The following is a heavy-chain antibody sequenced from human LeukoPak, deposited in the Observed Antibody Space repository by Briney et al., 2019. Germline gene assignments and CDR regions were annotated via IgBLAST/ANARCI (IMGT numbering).Heavy chain of an antibody. CDR1: GYTVSSYG. CDR3: ARNTSLPEACGGSCSFDY. D-gene: IGHD2-15*01. V-gene: IGHV1-18*01. CDR2: SRVYNGKK. Sequence: GSLVKVSCNASGYTVSSYGVSGGRRAPGLGLGGWGWSRVYNGKKVYAQKLQGRVTVTPYTSTITAYMEIRSLRSDDTAVYYCARNTSLPEACGGSCSFDYWGQGTLVTVSS. J-gene: IGHJ4*02.